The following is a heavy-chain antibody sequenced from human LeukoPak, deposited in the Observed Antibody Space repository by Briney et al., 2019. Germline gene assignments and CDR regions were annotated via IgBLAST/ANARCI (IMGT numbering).Heavy chain of an antibody. D-gene: IGHD2-15*01. CDR1: GFTVSSNY. Sequence: GGSLRLSCAASGFTVSSNYMTWVRQAPGKGLEWVSVIYSGGSTYYGDSVKGRFTISRDNSKNTLYLQMNSLRAEDTAVYYCARDRRYCSGSSCYSGVDYWDQGTLVTVSS. CDR3: ARDRRYCSGSSCYSGVDY. CDR2: IYSGGST. J-gene: IGHJ4*02. V-gene: IGHV3-53*01.